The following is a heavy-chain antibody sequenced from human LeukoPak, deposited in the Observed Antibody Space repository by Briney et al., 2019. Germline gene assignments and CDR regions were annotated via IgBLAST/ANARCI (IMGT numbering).Heavy chain of an antibody. D-gene: IGHD4-17*01. CDR2: ISYDGSNK. CDR3: ARRLREHDAFDI. Sequence: GGSLRLSCAASGFTFSSYAMHWVRQAPGKGLERVAVISYDGSNKYYADSVKGRFTISRDNSKNTLYLQMNSLRAEDTAVYYCARRLREHDAFDIWGQGTMVTVSS. CDR1: GFTFSSYA. V-gene: IGHV3-30*04. J-gene: IGHJ3*02.